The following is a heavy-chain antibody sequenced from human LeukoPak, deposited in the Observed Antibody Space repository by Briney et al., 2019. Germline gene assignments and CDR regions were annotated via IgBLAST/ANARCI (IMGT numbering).Heavy chain of an antibody. V-gene: IGHV3-21*01. CDR3: ARDGDYYHSSAGALGL. Sequence: GGSLRLSCAASGFILSSYNMNWVRQAPGKGLEWVSCICTTTYASYADSVKGRFIISRDNCKNSLYLQMNSVRVEHTAIYFCARDGDYYHSSAGALGLWGRGTMV. CDR1: GFILSSYN. CDR2: ICTTTYA. D-gene: IGHD3-22*01. J-gene: IGHJ3*01.